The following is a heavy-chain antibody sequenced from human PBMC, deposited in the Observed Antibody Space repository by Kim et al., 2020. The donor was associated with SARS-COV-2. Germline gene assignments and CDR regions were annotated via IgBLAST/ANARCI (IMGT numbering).Heavy chain of an antibody. Sequence: SETLSLTCTVSGVSISSGGYYWIWIRQHTGKGLEWIGYIYYSGSTYYNPSLKSRVTISVDTSKNQFSLKLSSVTAADTAVYYCARDHRARDTGYYDTVDYWGQGTLVTVSS. D-gene: IGHD3-22*01. J-gene: IGHJ4*02. CDR1: GVSISSGGYY. V-gene: IGHV4-31*03. CDR2: IYYSGST. CDR3: ARDHRARDTGYYDTVDY.